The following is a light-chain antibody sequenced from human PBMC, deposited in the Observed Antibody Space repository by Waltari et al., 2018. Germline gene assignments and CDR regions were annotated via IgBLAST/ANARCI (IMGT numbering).Light chain of an antibody. CDR1: QGRSNY. J-gene: IGKJ1*01. Sequence: DIQMTQSPSSLSASVGDRVTITCRASQGRSNYLAWYQQKPGKVPKLLIYAASTLQSGVPSRFSGSGSGTDFTLTIRSLQPEDVATYYCQKYNSAPRTFGQGTKVEIK. V-gene: IGKV1-27*01. CDR3: QKYNSAPRT. CDR2: AAS.